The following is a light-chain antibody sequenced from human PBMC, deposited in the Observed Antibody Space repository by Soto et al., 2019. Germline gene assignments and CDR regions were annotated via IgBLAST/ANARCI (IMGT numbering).Light chain of an antibody. CDR2: AAS. J-gene: IGKJ5*01. CDR1: QGISSW. CDR3: QQLNSYPLT. V-gene: IGKV1D-16*01. Sequence: DIKMTQSPSSLSASVGDRVTITCRASQGISSWLAWYQQRAEKAPNLLIYAASSLQSGVPSRFSGSGSGTEFTLTISSLQPEDFATYYCQQLNSYPLTFGQGTRLEIK.